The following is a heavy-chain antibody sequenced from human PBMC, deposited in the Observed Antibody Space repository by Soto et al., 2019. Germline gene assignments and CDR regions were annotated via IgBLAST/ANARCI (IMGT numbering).Heavy chain of an antibody. Sequence: QVTLKESGPVLVKPTETLTLTCAVSGFSLSNGRLGVSWIRQPPGKALEWLAHIFSNDEKSYTTSLKSRLTISKDTSKSQVVLIVTNMDPVDTATYYRARTDTYYDLRGPYYVFDYWGQGTLVTVSS. CDR1: GFSLSNGRLG. D-gene: IGHD3-3*01. V-gene: IGHV2-26*01. CDR2: IFSNDEK. J-gene: IGHJ4*02. CDR3: ARTDTYYDLRGPYYVFDY.